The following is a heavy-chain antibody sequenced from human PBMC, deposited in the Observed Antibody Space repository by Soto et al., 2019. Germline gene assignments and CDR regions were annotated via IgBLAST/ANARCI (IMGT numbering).Heavy chain of an antibody. CDR1: GGSVSSGSYY. D-gene: IGHD3-22*01. V-gene: IGHV4-61*01. CDR2: IYYSGST. CDR3: ARGGARYYYDSSGFDY. Sequence: QVQLRESGPGLVKPSETLSLTCTVSGGSVSSGSYYWSWIRQPPGKGLEWIGYIYYSGSTNYNPSLKSRVTISVDTSKNQFSLKLSSVTAADTAVYYCARGGARYYYDSSGFDYWGQGTLVTVSS. J-gene: IGHJ4*02.